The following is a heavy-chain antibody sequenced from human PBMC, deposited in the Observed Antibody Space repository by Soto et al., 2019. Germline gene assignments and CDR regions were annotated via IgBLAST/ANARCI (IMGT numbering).Heavy chain of an antibody. Sequence: QVQLVKSGAEVKKPGSSVKVSCKASGGTFSSYTISWVPQAPGQGIKWMGRIIPMLGIANYAQKFQDRVTITADKSTSTVYMELSSLRSEDTAVYYCARGYYYDSSGYYDYWGQGTLVTVSS. J-gene: IGHJ4*02. CDR1: GGTFSSYT. D-gene: IGHD3-22*01. V-gene: IGHV1-69*02. CDR2: IIPMLGIA. CDR3: ARGYYYDSSGYYDY.